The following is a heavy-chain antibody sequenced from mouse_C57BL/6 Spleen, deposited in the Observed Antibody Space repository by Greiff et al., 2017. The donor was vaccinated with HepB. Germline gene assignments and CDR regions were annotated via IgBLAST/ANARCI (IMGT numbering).Heavy chain of an antibody. J-gene: IGHJ4*01. D-gene: IGHD1-1*01. V-gene: IGHV1-77*01. Sequence: VQLQQSGAELVKPGASVKISCKASGYTFTDYYINWVKQRPGQGLEWIGKIDPGSGSTYYNEKFKGKATLTADKSSSTAYMQLSSLTSEDSAVYFCARITTVVATRYYAMDYWGQGTSVTVSS. CDR1: GYTFTDYY. CDR3: ARITTVVATRYYAMDY. CDR2: IDPGSGST.